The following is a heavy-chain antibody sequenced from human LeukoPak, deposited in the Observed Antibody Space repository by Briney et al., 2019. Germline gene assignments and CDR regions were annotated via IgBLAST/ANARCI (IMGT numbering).Heavy chain of an antibody. CDR2: IRSKAYGGTT. CDR1: GFTFCDYA. D-gene: IGHD1-26*01. Sequence: GGSLRLSCTASGFTFCDYAMSWFRQAPGKGLEWVGFIRSKAYGGTTEYAASGKGRFTISRDDSKSIAYLQMNSLKTEDTAVYYCTTQRRRGATTSSWYFDLWGRGTLVTVSS. CDR3: TTQRRRGATTSSWYFDL. V-gene: IGHV3-49*03. J-gene: IGHJ2*01.